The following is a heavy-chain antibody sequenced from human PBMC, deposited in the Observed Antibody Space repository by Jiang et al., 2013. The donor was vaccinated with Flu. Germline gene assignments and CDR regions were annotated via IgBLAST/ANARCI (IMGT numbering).Heavy chain of an antibody. D-gene: IGHD6-19*01. CDR3: ASPVAVAGNFDY. Sequence: LLKPSETLSLTCTVSGGSISSSSYYWGWIRQPPGKGLEWIGSIYYSGSTYYNPSLKSRVTISVDTSKNQFSLKLSSVTAADTAVYYCASPVAVAGNFDYWGQGTLVTVSS. CDR2: IYYSGST. V-gene: IGHV4-39*01. J-gene: IGHJ4*02. CDR1: GGSISSSSYY.